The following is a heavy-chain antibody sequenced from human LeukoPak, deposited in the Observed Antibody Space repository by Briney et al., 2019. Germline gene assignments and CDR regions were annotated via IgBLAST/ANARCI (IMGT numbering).Heavy chain of an antibody. CDR1: GGSITTNY. CDR3: ARNLGYNWFGP. Sequence: SETLSLTCTVSGGSITTNYWSWIRHPAGKGLEWIGRIHTSGSTNYNPSLEGRATMSLDTSKNQFSLNLSSVTAADTALYYCARNLGYNWFGPWGQGTLVTVSS. D-gene: IGHD1-26*01. V-gene: IGHV4-4*07. J-gene: IGHJ5*02. CDR2: IHTSGST.